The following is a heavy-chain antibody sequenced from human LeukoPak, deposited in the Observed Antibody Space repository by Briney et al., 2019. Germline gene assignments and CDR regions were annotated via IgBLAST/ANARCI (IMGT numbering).Heavy chain of an antibody. D-gene: IGHD2-21*02. CDR2: IYRGGNI. V-gene: IGHV3-53*01. CDR1: GFTVNSTY. CDR3: AAGGLTAERHAFEI. J-gene: IGHJ3*02. Sequence: GGSLRLSCVASGFTVNSTYMTWVRQTPGKGLEWVSLIYRGGNIYYGASVRGRFTMSRDISQHVVFLEINTLRAEDTAVYYCAAGGLTAERHAFEIWGHGTVVTVSS.